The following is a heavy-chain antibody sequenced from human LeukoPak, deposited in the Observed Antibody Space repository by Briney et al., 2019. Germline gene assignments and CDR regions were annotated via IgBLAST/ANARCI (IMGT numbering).Heavy chain of an antibody. J-gene: IGHJ1*01. CDR2: IHYSGST. Sequence: PSETLSLTCTVSGGSISGGGYFWSWIRQQPGKGLEWIGYIHYSGSTYYNPSLKSRITISVDTSNNRFSLKLSSVTAADTAVYYCARGQRPGDYYGSGSYFPEHFQHWGQGTLVTVSS. CDR1: GGSISGGGYF. CDR3: ARGQRPGDYYGSGSYFPEHFQH. D-gene: IGHD3-10*01. V-gene: IGHV4-31*03.